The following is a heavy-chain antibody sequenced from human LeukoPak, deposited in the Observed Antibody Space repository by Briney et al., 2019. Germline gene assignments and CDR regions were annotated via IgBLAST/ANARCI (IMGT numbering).Heavy chain of an antibody. Sequence: GGSLRLSCAASGLTFSSYEMNWVRQAPGKGLEWVSYISSSGSTIYYADSVKGRFTISRDNAKNSLYLQMNSLRAEDTAVYYCARADYDILTGYYPDLDLSWFDPWGQGTLVTVSS. CDR3: ARADYDILTGYYPDLDLSWFDP. CDR1: GLTFSSYE. CDR2: ISSSGSTI. J-gene: IGHJ5*02. D-gene: IGHD3-9*01. V-gene: IGHV3-48*03.